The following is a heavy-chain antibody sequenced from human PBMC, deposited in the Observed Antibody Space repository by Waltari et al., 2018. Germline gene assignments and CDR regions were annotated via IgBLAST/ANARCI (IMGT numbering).Heavy chain of an antibody. CDR3: ARGIGSTGYSSGWYWWFDP. CDR1: GYTFTSYG. Sequence: QVQLVQSGAEVKKPGASVKVSWKAAGYTFTSYGISRVRTARGQGLEWMGWISAYNGNTNYAQKRQGRVTMTTDTSTSTAYMELRSLRSDDTAVYYCARGIGSTGYSSGWYWWFDPWGQGTLVTVSS. CDR2: ISAYNGNT. D-gene: IGHD6-19*01. J-gene: IGHJ5*02. V-gene: IGHV1-18*04.